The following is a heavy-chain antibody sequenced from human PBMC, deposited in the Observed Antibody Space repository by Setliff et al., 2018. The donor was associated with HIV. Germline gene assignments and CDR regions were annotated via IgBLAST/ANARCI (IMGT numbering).Heavy chain of an antibody. CDR1: GGSFSNYY. V-gene: IGHV4-34*01. Sequence: PSETLSLTCAVYGGSFSNYYWSWIRQPPGKGLEWIGEINHSGSTNYNPSLKSRVSISVDTSKKQFSLKLSSVSAADTAVYYCARRGRTGNSYVLNWFDPWGQGTLVTVSS. J-gene: IGHJ5*02. D-gene: IGHD5-18*01. CDR2: INHSGST. CDR3: ARRGRTGNSYVLNWFDP.